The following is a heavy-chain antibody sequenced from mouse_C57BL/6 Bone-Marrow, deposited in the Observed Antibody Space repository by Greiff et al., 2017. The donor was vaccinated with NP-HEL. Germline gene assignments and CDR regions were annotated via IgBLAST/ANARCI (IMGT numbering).Heavy chain of an antibody. Sequence: VKLQQPGAELVRPGTSVKLSCKASGYTFTSYWMHWVKQRPGQGLEWIGVIDPSDSYTNYNQKFKGKATLTVDTSSSTAYMQLSSLTSEDSAVYYCARRFYGSSPFYLYFDVWGTGTTVTVSS. J-gene: IGHJ1*03. CDR2: IDPSDSYT. CDR3: ARRFYGSSPFYLYFDV. V-gene: IGHV1-59*01. D-gene: IGHD1-1*01. CDR1: GYTFTSYW.